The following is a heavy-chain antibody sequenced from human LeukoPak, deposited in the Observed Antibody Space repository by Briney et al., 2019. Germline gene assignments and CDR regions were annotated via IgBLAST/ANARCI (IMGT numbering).Heavy chain of an antibody. J-gene: IGHJ4*02. CDR2: IYYSGST. Sequence: SEALSLTCTVSGGSISSYYWSWIRQPPGKGLEWIGYIYYSGSTNYNPSLKSRVTISVDTSKNQFSLKLSSVTAADTAVYYCARVSYNWIDYWGQGTLVTVSS. V-gene: IGHV4-59*01. CDR1: GGSISSYY. D-gene: IGHD1-20*01. CDR3: ARVSYNWIDY.